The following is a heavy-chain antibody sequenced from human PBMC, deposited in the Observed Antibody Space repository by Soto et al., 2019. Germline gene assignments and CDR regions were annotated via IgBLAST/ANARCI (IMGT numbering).Heavy chain of an antibody. D-gene: IGHD3-9*01. Sequence: SETLSLTCTVSGGSISSGGYYWSWIRQHPGRGLEWIGYIYYSGSTYYNPSLKSRVTISVDTSKNQFSLKLSSVTAADTAVYYCARVEDDILTGRNFDYWGQGTLVTVSS. J-gene: IGHJ4*02. V-gene: IGHV4-31*03. CDR3: ARVEDDILTGRNFDY. CDR1: GGSISSGGYY. CDR2: IYYSGST.